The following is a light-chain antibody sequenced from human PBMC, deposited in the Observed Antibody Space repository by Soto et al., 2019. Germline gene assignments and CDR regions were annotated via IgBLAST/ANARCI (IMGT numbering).Light chain of an antibody. Sequence: DIQMTQSPSSLSASVGDRVTITCQASQASSNYLTWYQQKPVKAPTLLIYDASNLETGVPSRFSGRGSGTDFTFTISSLQPEDIATYYLQQYDNLPLTFGGGTKVEIK. CDR3: QQYDNLPLT. CDR1: QASSNY. CDR2: DAS. V-gene: IGKV1-33*01. J-gene: IGKJ4*02.